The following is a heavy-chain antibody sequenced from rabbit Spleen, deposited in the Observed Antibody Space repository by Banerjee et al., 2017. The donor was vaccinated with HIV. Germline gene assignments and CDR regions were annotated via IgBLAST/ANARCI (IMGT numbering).Heavy chain of an antibody. J-gene: IGHJ4*01. Sequence: LEESGGGLVKPGGTLTLTCTVSGFSFSSNWICWVRQAPGKGLEWIACIDTNDGDTDYANWPKGRFTISKTSSTTVTLQMTSLTDADTATYFCARDLTNVIGWNFAWWGQGTLVTVS. V-gene: IGHV1S45*01. CDR1: GFSFSSNW. CDR3: ARDLTNVIGWNFAW. CDR2: IDTNDGDT. D-gene: IGHD1-1*01.